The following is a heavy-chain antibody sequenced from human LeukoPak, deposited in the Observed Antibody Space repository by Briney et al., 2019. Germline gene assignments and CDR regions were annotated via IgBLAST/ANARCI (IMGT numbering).Heavy chain of an antibody. CDR3: ARDNDDYVWGSYRPVNWFDP. J-gene: IGHJ5*02. CDR2: IYYSGST. Sequence: SETLSLTCTVSGGSISSHYWSWIRQPPGKGLEWIGYIYYSGSTNYNPSLKSRVTISVDTSKNQFSLKLSSVTAADTAVYYCARDNDDYVWGSYRPVNWFDPWGQGTLVTVSS. V-gene: IGHV4-59*11. D-gene: IGHD3-16*02. CDR1: GGSISSHY.